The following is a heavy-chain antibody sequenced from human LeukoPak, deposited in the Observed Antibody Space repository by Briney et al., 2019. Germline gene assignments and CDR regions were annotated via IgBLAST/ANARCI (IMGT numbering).Heavy chain of an antibody. V-gene: IGHV3-21*01. CDR2: ISSSSSYI. Sequence: GGSLRLSCAASGFTFSSYSMNWVRQAPGKGLEWVSSISSSSSYIYYADSAKGRFTISRDNAKNSLYLQMNSLRAEDTAVYYCARDAVVAADFDYWGQGTLVTVSS. J-gene: IGHJ4*02. D-gene: IGHD2-15*01. CDR3: ARDAVVAADFDY. CDR1: GFTFSSYS.